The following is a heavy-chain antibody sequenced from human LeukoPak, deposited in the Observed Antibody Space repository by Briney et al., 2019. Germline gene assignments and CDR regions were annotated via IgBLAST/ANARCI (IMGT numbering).Heavy chain of an antibody. V-gene: IGHV1-69*04. D-gene: IGHD2-2*02. CDR1: GYTFTSYY. J-gene: IGHJ4*02. CDR2: IIPILGIA. CDR3: AREVYCSSTSCYSGFDY. Sequence: SVKVSCKASGYTFTSYYIHWVRQAPGQGLEWMGRIIPILGIANYAQKFQGRVTITADKSTSTAYMELSSLRSEDTAVYYCAREVYCSSTSCYSGFDYWGQGTLVTVSS.